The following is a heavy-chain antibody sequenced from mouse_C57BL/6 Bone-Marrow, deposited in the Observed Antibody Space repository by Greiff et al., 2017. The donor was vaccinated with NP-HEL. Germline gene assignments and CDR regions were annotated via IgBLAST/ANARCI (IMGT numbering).Heavy chain of an antibody. CDR2: INYDGSST. Sequence: EVKLVESEGGLVQPGRSMKLSCTASGFTFSDYYMAWVRQVPEKGLEWVANINYDGSSTYYLDSLKSRFIISRDNAKNILYLQMSSLKSEDTATYYCARGPYYYGSSAWFAYWGQGTLVTVSA. CDR1: GFTFSDYY. J-gene: IGHJ3*01. CDR3: ARGPYYYGSSAWFAY. V-gene: IGHV5-16*01. D-gene: IGHD1-1*01.